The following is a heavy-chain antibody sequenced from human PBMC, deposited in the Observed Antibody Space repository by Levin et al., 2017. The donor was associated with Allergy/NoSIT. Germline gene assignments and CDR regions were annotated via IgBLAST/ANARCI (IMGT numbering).Heavy chain of an antibody. Sequence: GGSLRLSCAAFGINFDDYGMHWIRQAPGKGLEWVSGITWNSDNMGYADSVKGRFTISRDNAKNSLYLHMNSLRPEDTAFYYCTRGEDTSLPWGWFDPWGQGTLVTVSS. CDR3: TRGEDTSLPWGWFDP. CDR2: ITWNSDNM. D-gene: IGHD5-18*01. J-gene: IGHJ5*02. CDR1: GINFDDYG. V-gene: IGHV3-9*01.